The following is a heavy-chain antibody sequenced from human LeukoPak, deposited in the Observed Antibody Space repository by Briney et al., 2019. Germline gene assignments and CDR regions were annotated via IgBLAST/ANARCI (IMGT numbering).Heavy chain of an antibody. J-gene: IGHJ4*02. V-gene: IGHV1-18*01. CDR2: ISAYNGNT. D-gene: IGHD6-13*01. Sequence: ASGKVSCKASGYIFTSYGISWVRQAPGQGLEWMGWISAYNGNTNYAQKFQGRVTMTRDTSISTASMELSRLRSDDTALYYCARDLRSSSWYYYWGQRTLVTVSS. CDR3: ARDLRSSSWYYY. CDR1: GYIFTSYG.